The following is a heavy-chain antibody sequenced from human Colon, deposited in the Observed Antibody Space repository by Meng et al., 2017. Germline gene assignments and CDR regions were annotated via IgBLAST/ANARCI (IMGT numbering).Heavy chain of an antibody. CDR2: ISSSSSRV. V-gene: IGHV3-21*01. CDR3: ARMSSGSYYEYYGY. J-gene: IGHJ4*01. D-gene: IGHD3-22*01. Sequence: GESLKISCAASGFTFSSYRMNWVRQAPGKGLEWVSSISSSSSRVYYADSVKGRFTISRDNARNSLYLKMDSLRAEDTAVYYCARMSSGSYYEYYGYWGHGTRVTVSS. CDR1: GFTFSSYR.